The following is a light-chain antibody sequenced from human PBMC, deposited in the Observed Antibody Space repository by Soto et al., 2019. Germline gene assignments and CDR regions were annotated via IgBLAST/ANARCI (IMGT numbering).Light chain of an antibody. V-gene: IGKV1-39*01. Sequence: DIQMTQSPSSLSASVGDRVTITCRASQSISSYLNWYQEKPGKAPQLLIYAASSLQSGVPSRFSGSGSVTDFTLTISSLQPEDFATYYCQQSYNTPRTFGQGTKVEIK. CDR3: QQSYNTPRT. J-gene: IGKJ1*01. CDR2: AAS. CDR1: QSISSY.